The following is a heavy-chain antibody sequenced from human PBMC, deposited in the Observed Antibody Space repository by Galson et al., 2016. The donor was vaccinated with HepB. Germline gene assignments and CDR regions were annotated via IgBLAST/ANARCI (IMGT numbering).Heavy chain of an antibody. J-gene: IGHJ4*02. D-gene: IGHD6-6*01. CDR2: ISGDGNTK. Sequence: SLRLSCAASGFTFSDYYMSWIRQAPGKGLEWLSYISGDGNTKNYADSVKGRFTISRDNAKNSLYLQMNCLRAEDTAVYYCAREGNIAAPPAFDYWGQGTLVTVSS. V-gene: IGHV3-11*01. CDR3: AREGNIAAPPAFDY. CDR1: GFTFSDYY.